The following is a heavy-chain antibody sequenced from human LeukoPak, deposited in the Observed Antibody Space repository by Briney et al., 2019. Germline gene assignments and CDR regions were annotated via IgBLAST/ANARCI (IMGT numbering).Heavy chain of an antibody. CDR2: IYSGGST. Sequence: GGSLRLSCAASGFTVSSNYMSWVRQAPGKGLEWVSVIYSGGSTYYADSVKGRFTISRDNSKNTLYLQMNSLRSDDTAVYYCARASAIIDIVVVPAAKKNNYYYYYMDVWGKGTTVTVSS. V-gene: IGHV3-53*05. CDR1: GFTVSSNY. D-gene: IGHD2-2*01. J-gene: IGHJ6*03. CDR3: ARASAIIDIVVVPAAKKNNYYYYYMDV.